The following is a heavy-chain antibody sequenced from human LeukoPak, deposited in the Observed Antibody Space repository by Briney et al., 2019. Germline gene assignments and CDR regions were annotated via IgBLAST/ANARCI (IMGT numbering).Heavy chain of an antibody. J-gene: IGHJ4*02. D-gene: IGHD5-18*01. Sequence: GGSLRLSCAASGFALSGYSINWVRQAPGKGLEWVSFIDRSNSDIYYADSVKGRFTISRDNARESVFLQLNRLRAEDTAVYYCTRDPGYSNSSISFWGQGTLVTVSS. CDR1: GFALSGYS. V-gene: IGHV3-21*01. CDR3: TRDPGYSNSSISF. CDR2: IDRSNSDI.